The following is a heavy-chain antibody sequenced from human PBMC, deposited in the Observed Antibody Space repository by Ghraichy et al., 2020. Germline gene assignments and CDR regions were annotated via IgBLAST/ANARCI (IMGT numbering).Heavy chain of an antibody. CDR2: ISSNGGST. V-gene: IGHV3-64*02. J-gene: IGHJ4*02. CDR1: GFTFSSYT. CDR3: ARAPMGIVVVPAGLDY. D-gene: IGHD2-2*01. Sequence: GESLNISCAASGFTFSSYTMHWVRQAPGKGLEYVSAISSNGGSTYYADSVKGRFTISRDNSKNTLYLQMGSLRAEDMAVYYCARAPMGIVVVPAGLDYWGQGTLVTVSS.